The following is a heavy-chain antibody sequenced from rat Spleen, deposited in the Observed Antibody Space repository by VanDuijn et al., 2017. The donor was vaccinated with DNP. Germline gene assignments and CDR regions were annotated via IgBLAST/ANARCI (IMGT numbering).Heavy chain of an antibody. Sequence: EVQLVESGGDLVQSGRSLKLSCAASGFTFRNYGMAWVRQAPTKGLDWVASIGNNGVNTFYRDSVKGRFTISRDNAKSTLYLQMDSLRSEDTATYYCTTRGNYGGYDYWGQGVMVTVSS. CDR3: TTRGNYGGYDY. V-gene: IGHV5S23*01. D-gene: IGHD1-11*01. CDR2: IGNNGVNT. CDR1: GFTFRNYG. J-gene: IGHJ2*01.